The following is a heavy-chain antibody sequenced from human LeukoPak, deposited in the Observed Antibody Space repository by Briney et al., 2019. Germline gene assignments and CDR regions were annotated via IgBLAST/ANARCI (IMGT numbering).Heavy chain of an antibody. CDR1: GFTFSSYW. J-gene: IGHJ4*02. V-gene: IGHV3-7*01. CDR3: ARGRSSSGY. Sequence: PGGSLRLSCAASGFTFSSYWMSWVRQAARTRLEGVANIKQDGSEKYYVDSVKGRFTISRDNAKNSLYLQMNSLRAEDTAVYYCARGRSSSGYWGQGTLVTVSS. D-gene: IGHD6-13*01. CDR2: IKQDGSEK.